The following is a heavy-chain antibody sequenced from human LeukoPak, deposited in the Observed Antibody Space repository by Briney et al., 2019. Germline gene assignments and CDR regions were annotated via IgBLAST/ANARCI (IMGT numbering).Heavy chain of an antibody. CDR3: ARGAGYCSSSSCHLWSDY. J-gene: IGHJ4*02. CDR2: ISSSSNI. CDR1: EFTFSSYS. D-gene: IGHD2-2*01. V-gene: IGHV3-21*01. Sequence: GGSLRLSCAASEFTFSSYSMNLVRQAPGKGLEWVLSISSSSNIYYADSVKGRFAISRDNAKNALYLQMNSLRAEDTAVYYCARGAGYCSSSSCHLWSDYWGQGTLVTVSS.